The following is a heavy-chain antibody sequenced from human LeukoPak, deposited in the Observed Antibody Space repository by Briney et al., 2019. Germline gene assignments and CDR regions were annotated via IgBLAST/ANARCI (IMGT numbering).Heavy chain of an antibody. CDR2: IYHSGST. CDR1: GGSISSGGYS. V-gene: IGHV4-30-2*01. J-gene: IGHJ5*02. D-gene: IGHD2-15*01. Sequence: SEILSLTCAVSGGSISSGGYSWSWIRQPPGKGLEWIGYIYHSGSTYYNPSLKSRVTISVDRSKNQFSLKLSSVTAADTAVYYCAREGSGGSQIRAYWFDPWGQGTLVTVSS. CDR3: AREGSGGSQIRAYWFDP.